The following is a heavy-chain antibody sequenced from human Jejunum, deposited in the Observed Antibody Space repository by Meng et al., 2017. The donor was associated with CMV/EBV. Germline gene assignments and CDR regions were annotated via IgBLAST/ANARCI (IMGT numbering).Heavy chain of an antibody. CDR2: VYYSGSA. Sequence: SGDSIRSHYWSWIRQPPGEGLEWMGYVYYSGSATYSPSLKRRVTISVDMSKNQVSLNLRAVTAADTAMYFCARGLGHASNNSHDYWGQGTLVTVSS. CDR3: ARGLGHASNNSHDY. J-gene: IGHJ4*02. D-gene: IGHD1-1*01. V-gene: IGHV4-59*11. CDR1: GDSIRSHY.